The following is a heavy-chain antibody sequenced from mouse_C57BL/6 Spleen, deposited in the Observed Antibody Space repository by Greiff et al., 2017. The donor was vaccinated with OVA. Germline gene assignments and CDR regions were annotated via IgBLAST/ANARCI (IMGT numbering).Heavy chain of an antibody. Sequence: VQLKQSVAELVRPGASVKLSCTASGFNIKNTYMHWVKQRPEQGLEWIGRIDPANGNTKYAPKFQGKATITADTSSNTAYLQLSSLTSEDTAIYYCARLTTVVATPLDYWGQGTSVTVSS. V-gene: IGHV14-3*01. D-gene: IGHD1-1*01. J-gene: IGHJ4*01. CDR3: ARLTTVVATPLDY. CDR1: GFNIKNTY. CDR2: IDPANGNT.